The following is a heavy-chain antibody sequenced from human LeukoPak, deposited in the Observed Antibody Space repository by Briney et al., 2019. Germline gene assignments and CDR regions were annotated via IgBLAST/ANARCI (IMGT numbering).Heavy chain of an antibody. Sequence: PGGSLRLSFAASGFTFISYRLHGVRQAPWKGLEWVSCISCSSSYIYYADSGKGRFTNSRYNAKNSLYLQMNSLRAVDTAVYYFAREGAPLRRITMVRGVMGNWFDPWGQGTLVTVSS. CDR3: AREGAPLRRITMVRGVMGNWFDP. CDR1: GFTFISYR. V-gene: IGHV3-21*01. J-gene: IGHJ5*02. CDR2: ISCSSSYI. D-gene: IGHD3-10*01.